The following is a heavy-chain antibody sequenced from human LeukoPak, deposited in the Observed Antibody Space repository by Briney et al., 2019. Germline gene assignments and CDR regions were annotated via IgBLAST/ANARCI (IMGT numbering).Heavy chain of an antibody. J-gene: IGHJ4*02. V-gene: IGHV3-7*01. CDR1: GFTFSNYW. D-gene: IGHD3-10*01. Sequence: GGSLRLSCTASGFTFSNYWMSWVRQAPGKGLEWVANIKQDGSENYYVDSVEGRFTISRDNAKNSLYLQMSSLRAEDTAVYYCARDRGSGTYLLDYFDHWGQGTLVTVSS. CDR3: ARDRGSGTYLLDYFDH. CDR2: IKQDGSEN.